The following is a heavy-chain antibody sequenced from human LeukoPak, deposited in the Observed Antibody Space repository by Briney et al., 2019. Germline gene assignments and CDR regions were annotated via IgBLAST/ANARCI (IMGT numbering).Heavy chain of an antibody. Sequence: SGGSLRRSCAASGFTFSSYGMHWVRQAPGKGLEWVAVISYDGSNKYYADSVKGRFTISRDNSKNTLYLQMNSLRAEDTAVYYCAKPRGTYYYDSSGYFDYWGQGTLVTVSS. CDR3: AKPRGTYYYDSSGYFDY. J-gene: IGHJ4*02. D-gene: IGHD3-22*01. CDR2: ISYDGSNK. V-gene: IGHV3-30*18. CDR1: GFTFSSYG.